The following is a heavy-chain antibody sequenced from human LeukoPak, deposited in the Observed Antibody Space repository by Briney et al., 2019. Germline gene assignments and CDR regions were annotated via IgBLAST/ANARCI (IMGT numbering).Heavy chain of an antibody. CDR1: GGSISSYY. D-gene: IGHD2-21*01. J-gene: IGHJ6*02. CDR3: ARITFVVEGYGMDV. Sequence: SETLSLTCTVSGGSISSYYWNWIRQPPGRGLEWIGYIYYSGSTNYNPSLKSRVTISVDTSKNQFSLSLSSVTAADTAVYYCARITFVVEGYGMDVWGQGTTVTVSS. V-gene: IGHV4-59*08. CDR2: IYYSGST.